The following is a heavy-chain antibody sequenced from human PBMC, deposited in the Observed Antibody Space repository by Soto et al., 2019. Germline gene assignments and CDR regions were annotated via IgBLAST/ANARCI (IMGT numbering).Heavy chain of an antibody. CDR2: LDPEDGET. J-gene: IGHJ5*02. Sequence: ASVKVSCKISGYTLTEISMHWVRQPPGKGLEWMGGLDPEDGETIYAQNFQGRVTVTEDTSASTAYMELSSLRSEDTAVYYCARVGEYCSSTSCRIYNWFDPWGQGTLVTVSS. CDR3: ARVGEYCSSTSCRIYNWFDP. CDR1: GYTLTEIS. D-gene: IGHD2-2*01. V-gene: IGHV1-24*01.